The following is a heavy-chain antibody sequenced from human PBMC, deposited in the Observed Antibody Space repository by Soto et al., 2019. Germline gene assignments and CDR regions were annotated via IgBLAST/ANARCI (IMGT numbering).Heavy chain of an antibody. D-gene: IGHD4-17*01. Sequence: QVQLVQSGAEVKKPGASVKVSCKASGYTFTSYDINWVRQATGQGLEYLGWMNPNSGNTAYVQKFQGRVTMTWDTSITTAYMELSSLRSEDTAVYFCARGIKYGAYSRWFDRWGQGTLVTVSS. CDR2: MNPNSGNT. J-gene: IGHJ5*02. CDR1: GYTFTSYD. V-gene: IGHV1-8*01. CDR3: ARGIKYGAYSRWFDR.